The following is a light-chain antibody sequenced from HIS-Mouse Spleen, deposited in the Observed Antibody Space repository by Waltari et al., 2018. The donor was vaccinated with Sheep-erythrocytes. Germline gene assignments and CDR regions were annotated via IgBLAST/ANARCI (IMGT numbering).Light chain of an antibody. J-gene: IGLJ3*02. V-gene: IGLV1-47*01. CDR1: NSNNGSNY. Sequence: QSVLTQPPSASGTPGQRVTISCSGSNSNNGSNYVYWYQQLPGTAPKLLIYRNNQRPSGVPDRFSGSKSGTSASLAISGLRSEDEADYYCAAWDDSLSGNWVFG. CDR3: AAWDDSLSGNWV. CDR2: RNN.